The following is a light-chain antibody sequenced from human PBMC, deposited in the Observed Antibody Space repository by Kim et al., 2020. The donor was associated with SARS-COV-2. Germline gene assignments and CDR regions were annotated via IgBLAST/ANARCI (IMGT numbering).Light chain of an antibody. V-gene: IGLV1-40*01. CDR1: SPNNGAGDD. CDR2: TNN. CDR3: QSYDSSLSGVL. J-gene: IGLJ2*01. Sequence: QSVLTQPPSVSVAPGQRVTISCSGSSPNNGAGDDVHWYQRLPGTAPKLLIYTNNNRPSGSPDRFSGSRSGTSASLAITWLQAADEADYYCQSYDSSLSGVLFGGGTQLTVL.